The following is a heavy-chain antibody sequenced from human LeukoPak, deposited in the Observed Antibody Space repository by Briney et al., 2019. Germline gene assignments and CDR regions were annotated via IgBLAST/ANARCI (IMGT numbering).Heavy chain of an antibody. Sequence: GGSLRLSCAVSGFTFTNYWMSWARQSPGKGLEWVANIYLDGSRAYYVDSVKGRFTISRDNARNSLYLQMNSLRAEDTALYHCARALYSTAEFDYWGQGTLVTVSS. CDR1: GFTFTNYW. J-gene: IGHJ4*02. CDR3: ARALYSTAEFDY. CDR2: IYLDGSRA. V-gene: IGHV3-7*03. D-gene: IGHD6-13*01.